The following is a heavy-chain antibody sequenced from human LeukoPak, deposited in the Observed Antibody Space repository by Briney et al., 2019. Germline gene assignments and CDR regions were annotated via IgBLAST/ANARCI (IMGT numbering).Heavy chain of an antibody. Sequence: GGSLRLSCAASGFTFSRYWMHWVRQAPGKGLVWVSRINSDGTSTSYADSVKGRFTISRDNAKNTLYLQMNSLRAEDTAVYYCAKDISGGGSWTYYFDYWGQGTLVTVSS. CDR1: GFTFSRYW. D-gene: IGHD6-13*01. J-gene: IGHJ4*02. V-gene: IGHV3-74*01. CDR2: INSDGTST. CDR3: AKDISGGGSWTYYFDY.